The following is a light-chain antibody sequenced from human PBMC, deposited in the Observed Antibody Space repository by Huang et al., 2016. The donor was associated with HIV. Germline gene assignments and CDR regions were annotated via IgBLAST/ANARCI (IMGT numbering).Light chain of an antibody. J-gene: IGKJ1*01. CDR1: QTISSD. CDR2: GAS. V-gene: IGKV3-15*01. CDR3: QQYNNWRT. Sequence: EIVMTQSPATLSVSTGERATLSCRASQTISSDLAWYQQKTGQAPRLLIYGASTRATGIPARVSGSGSGTDFTLTINNVQSEDFALYYCQQYNNWRTFGQGTKV.